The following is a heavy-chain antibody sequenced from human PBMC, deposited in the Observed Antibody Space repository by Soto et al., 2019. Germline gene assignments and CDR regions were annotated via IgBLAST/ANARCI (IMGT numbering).Heavy chain of an antibody. CDR3: ARDPESSGYYYPPEY. D-gene: IGHD3-22*01. CDR2: ISSSSSYI. Sequence: SLRVSWTASLFTFSSYSRNWVLQTPFKGLEWFSSISSSSSYIYYADSVKGRFTISRDNAKNSLYLQMNSLRAEDTAVYYCARDPESSGYYYPPEYWGQGTLVTVSS. V-gene: IGHV3-21*01. CDR1: LFTFSSYS. J-gene: IGHJ4*02.